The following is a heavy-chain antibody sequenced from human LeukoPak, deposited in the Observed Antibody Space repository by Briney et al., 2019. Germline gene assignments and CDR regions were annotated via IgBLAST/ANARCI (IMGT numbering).Heavy chain of an antibody. CDR2: ISGSGDST. Sequence: GGSLRLSCAASGFTFSNYAMTWVRQAPGKGLEWVSSISGSGDSTSYADSVKGRCTISRDNTKSTLFLQMNSLRADDTAVYYCAKDSVLVPAGWFDPWGQRTLVTVSS. J-gene: IGHJ5*02. CDR3: AKDSVLVPAGWFDP. CDR1: GFTFSNYA. D-gene: IGHD2-2*01. V-gene: IGHV3-23*01.